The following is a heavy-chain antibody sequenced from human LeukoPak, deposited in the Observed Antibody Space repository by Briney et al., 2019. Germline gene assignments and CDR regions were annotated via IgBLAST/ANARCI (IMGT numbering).Heavy chain of an antibody. CDR3: AKDTRTISCLDY. Sequence: GGSLRLSCAASGFPFGSHAMKWVRQAPGKGLEWVSVISSSGTSKYYIDSVADRFTISRDNSNNTLYLQMYNLRAEDTAVYYCAKDTRTISCLDYWGQGTLVTVSS. J-gene: IGHJ4*02. CDR1: GFPFGSHA. D-gene: IGHD2-2*01. CDR2: ISSSGTSK. V-gene: IGHV3-23*01.